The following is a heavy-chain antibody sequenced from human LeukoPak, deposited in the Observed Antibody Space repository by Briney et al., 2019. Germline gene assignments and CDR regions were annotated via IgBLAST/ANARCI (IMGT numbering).Heavy chain of an antibody. Sequence: GGSLRLSCAASGFTFGDYGMSWVRQAPGKGLEWVSGINWNGGSTGYADSVKGRFTISRDNAKNSLYLQMNSLRAEDTALYYCARGRELEPFDYWGQGTLVTVSS. CDR2: INWNGGST. J-gene: IGHJ4*02. V-gene: IGHV3-20*04. CDR1: GFTFGDYG. CDR3: ARGRELEPFDY. D-gene: IGHD1-26*01.